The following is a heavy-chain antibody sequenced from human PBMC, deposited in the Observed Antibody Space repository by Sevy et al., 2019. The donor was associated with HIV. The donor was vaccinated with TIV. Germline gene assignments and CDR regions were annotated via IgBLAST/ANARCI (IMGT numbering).Heavy chain of an antibody. V-gene: IGHV3-48*01. D-gene: IGHD3-22*01. Sequence: GGSLRLSCAASGFTFNLYSMSWVRQAPGKGLEWLSYISGSSSTVQYADSVKGRFTISRDNAQKSLYLQMNSLRVEDTAVYYCVRHQASFDLLPFDYWGRGTRVTVSS. J-gene: IGHJ4*02. CDR3: VRHQASFDLLPFDY. CDR2: ISGSSSTV. CDR1: GFTFNLYS.